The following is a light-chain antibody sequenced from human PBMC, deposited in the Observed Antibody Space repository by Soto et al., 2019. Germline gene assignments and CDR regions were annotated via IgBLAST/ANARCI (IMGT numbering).Light chain of an antibody. CDR1: SSDVGTNNY. Sequence: QSALTQPPSASGSPGQSVTISCTGTSSDVGTNNYVSWYQQHPGKAPKLMMYEVSQRPSGVPDRFSGSNSGNTPSLSVSGLQAEDEADYYCSSEAGSNILFGGGTKLTVL. V-gene: IGLV2-8*01. CDR2: EVS. CDR3: SSEAGSNIL. J-gene: IGLJ2*01.